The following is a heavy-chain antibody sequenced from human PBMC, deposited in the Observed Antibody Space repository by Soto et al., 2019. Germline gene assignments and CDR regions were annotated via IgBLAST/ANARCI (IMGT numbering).Heavy chain of an antibody. J-gene: IGHJ6*02. CDR1: GYTFTGYY. CDR2: INPNSGGT. Sequence: ASVKVSCKASGYTFTGYYMHWVRQAPGQGLEWMGWINPNSGGTNYAQKFQGRVTMTRDTSISTAYMELSRLRSDDTAVYYCARELRSYYYYYGMAVWGQGTTVTVSS. V-gene: IGHV1-2*02. D-gene: IGHD3-16*01. CDR3: ARELRSYYYYYGMAV.